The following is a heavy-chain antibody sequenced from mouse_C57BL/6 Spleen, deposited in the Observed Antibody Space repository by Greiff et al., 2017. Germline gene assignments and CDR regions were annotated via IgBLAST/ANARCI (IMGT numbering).Heavy chain of an antibody. D-gene: IGHD4-1*01. CDR1: GFTFSSYA. CDR3: AREELGVDY. V-gene: IGHV5-4*01. Sequence: EVQVVESGGGLVKPGGSLKLSCAASGFTFSSYAMSWVRQTPQKRLEWVATISDGGSYTYYPDNVKGRFTISRDNAKNNLYLQMSHLKSEDTAMYYCAREELGVDYWGQGTTLTVSS. CDR2: ISDGGSYT. J-gene: IGHJ2*01.